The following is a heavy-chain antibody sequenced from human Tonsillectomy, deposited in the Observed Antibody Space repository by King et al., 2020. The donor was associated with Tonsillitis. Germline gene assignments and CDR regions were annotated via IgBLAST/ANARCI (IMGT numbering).Heavy chain of an antibody. J-gene: IGHJ4*02. Sequence: QLVQSGAEVKKPGSSVKVSCKASGGTFSNHGTSWVRQAPGQGLEWVGVIIPMYGTPKYAPKFQGRVMITEDKSTTTVYMEVSGLRSEDTAIYYCAKDRWGGLLQGFDSWGQGTLVTVSS. V-gene: IGHV1-69*06. CDR3: AKDRWGGLLQGFDS. CDR2: IIPMYGTP. D-gene: IGHD2-15*01. CDR1: GGTFSNHG.